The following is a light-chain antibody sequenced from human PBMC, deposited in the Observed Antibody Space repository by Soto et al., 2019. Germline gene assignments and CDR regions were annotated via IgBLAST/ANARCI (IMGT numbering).Light chain of an antibody. CDR1: SSDVGTYSL. CDR2: EVS. Sequence: QSALIQPASVSGSPGQSITISCTGSSSDVGTYSLASWYQQHPGKAPKLIISEVSKRPSGDSNRFSGSKSGNTASLTISGLQPEDEADYYCCSYASTSTWVFGGGTKVTVL. CDR3: CSYASTSTWV. J-gene: IGLJ3*02. V-gene: IGLV2-23*02.